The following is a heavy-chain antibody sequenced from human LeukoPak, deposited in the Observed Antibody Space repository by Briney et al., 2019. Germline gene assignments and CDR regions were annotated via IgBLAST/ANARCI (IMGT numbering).Heavy chain of an antibody. J-gene: IGHJ3*02. CDR2: IDTAGGT. Sequence: GGSLRLSCAASGFTFISYDMHWVRQPTGKGLEWVSGIDTAGGTYCAGSVKGRFTISRENAKNSLSLQMNSLRAGDTAVYYCARRRYGLGSYSDAFDIWGQGTMVTVSS. V-gene: IGHV3-13*04. CDR1: GFTFISYD. CDR3: ARRRYGLGSYSDAFDI. D-gene: IGHD3-10*01.